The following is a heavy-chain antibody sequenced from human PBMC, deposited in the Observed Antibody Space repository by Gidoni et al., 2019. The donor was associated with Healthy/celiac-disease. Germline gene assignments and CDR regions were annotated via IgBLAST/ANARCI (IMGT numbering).Heavy chain of an antibody. CDR2: ISPIFCTA. CDR3: ARDTGPYYSYGMDV. J-gene: IGHJ6*02. V-gene: IGHV1-69*06. Sequence: QVQLVQSGAEVKTPGSSVKVSCQASGGTFSSSAISWVRQAPGQGLEWVGGISPIFCTAYYAQRFQGSVTITADKATSTAYRELRSLRSEDTAVYYCARDTGPYYSYGMDVWGQGTTVTVSS. CDR1: GGTFSSSA.